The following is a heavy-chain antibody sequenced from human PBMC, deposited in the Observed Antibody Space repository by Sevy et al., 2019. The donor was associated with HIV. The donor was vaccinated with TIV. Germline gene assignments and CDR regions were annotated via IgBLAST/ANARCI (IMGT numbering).Heavy chain of an antibody. D-gene: IGHD6-19*01. CDR3: ARLDSYSIGWSPRYYFDY. CDR2: MSPGDSDP. J-gene: IGHJ4*02. Sequence: GESLKISCKGSAYTFTTHWIGWVRQMPGKGLEWMGIMSPGDSDPRYSPSFQGQVTMSVDKSVGTAYRQWHSLETSDTAIYYCARLDSYSIGWSPRYYFDYWGQGTLVTVSS. V-gene: IGHV5-51*01. CDR1: AYTFTTHW.